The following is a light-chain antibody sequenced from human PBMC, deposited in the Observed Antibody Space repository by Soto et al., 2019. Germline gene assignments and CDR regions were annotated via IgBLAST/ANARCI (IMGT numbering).Light chain of an antibody. CDR3: SSYTSSSTVV. CDR2: DVS. J-gene: IGLJ2*01. Sequence: QSVLTQPASVSGSPGQSITISCTGTSSDVGGYNYVSWYQQHPGKAPKLMIYDVSNRPSGVSNRFSGSKSGNTASLTISGLQAEDEADYYCSSYTSSSTVVFGVGTPLTVL. V-gene: IGLV2-14*01. CDR1: SSDVGGYNY.